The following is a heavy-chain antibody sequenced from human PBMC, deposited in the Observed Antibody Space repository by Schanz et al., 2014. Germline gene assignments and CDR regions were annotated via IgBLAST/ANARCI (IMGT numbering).Heavy chain of an antibody. D-gene: IGHD3-9*01. V-gene: IGHV3-48*02. CDR2: IGSSSTTM. J-gene: IGHJ6*02. CDR3: ARDHPHRGVTGYYNDV. CDR1: GFPFSSHS. Sequence: VESGGGLVKPGGSLRLSCAVSGFPFSSHSMNWVRQAPGRGLEWISYIGSSSTTMYYADSVKGRFTISRDNAKNSLYLQMNSLRDEDTAVYYCARDHPHRGVTGYYNDVWGQGTSVTVSS.